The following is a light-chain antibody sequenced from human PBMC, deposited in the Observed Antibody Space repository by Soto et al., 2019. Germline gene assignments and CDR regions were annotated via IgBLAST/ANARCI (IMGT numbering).Light chain of an antibody. Sequence: QSALTQPASVSGSLGQSVTISCTGTSSDIGGYKYVSWYRQHPGKAPKLIIFEVSNRPSGVSDRFSGSNSGNTASLTISGLQAEDEADYYCTSYSRYRVLVFGGGTKVTVL. CDR2: EVS. V-gene: IGLV2-14*01. CDR3: TSYSRYRVLV. J-gene: IGLJ3*02. CDR1: SSDIGGYKY.